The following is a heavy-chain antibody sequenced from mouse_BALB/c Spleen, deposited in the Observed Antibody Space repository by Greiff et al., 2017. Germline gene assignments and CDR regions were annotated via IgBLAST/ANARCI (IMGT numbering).Heavy chain of an antibody. CDR1: GYSITSGYY. CDR2: ISYDGSN. CDR3: ARDDGNLFDY. Sequence: EVHLVESGPGLVKPSQSLSLTCSVTGYSITSGYYWNWIRQFPGNKLEWMGYISYDGSNNYNPSLKNRISITRDTSKNQFFLKLNSVTTEDTATYYCARDDGNLFDYWGQGTTLTVSS. D-gene: IGHD2-1*01. J-gene: IGHJ2*01. V-gene: IGHV3-6*02.